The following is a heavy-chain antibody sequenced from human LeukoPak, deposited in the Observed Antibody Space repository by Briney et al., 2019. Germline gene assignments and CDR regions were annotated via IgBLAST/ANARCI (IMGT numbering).Heavy chain of an antibody. CDR1: GGSFSGYY. V-gene: IGHV4-34*12. CDR2: MIHSGRT. CDR3: ARQVRSWGTYRYYFDY. J-gene: IGHJ4*02. D-gene: IGHD3-16*02. Sequence: SETLSLTCAVYGGSFSGYYWSWIRQPPGKGLEWIGEMIHSGRTNYNPSLKSQVTISLDTSKSQFSLKLSSVTAADTAVYYCARQVRSWGTYRYYFDYWGQGTLVTVSS.